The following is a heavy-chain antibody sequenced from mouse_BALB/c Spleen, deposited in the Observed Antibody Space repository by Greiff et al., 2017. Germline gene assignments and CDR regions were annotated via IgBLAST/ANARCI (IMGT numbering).Heavy chain of an antibody. CDR2: IYPGDGDT. CDR3: ARFYYPLAMDY. D-gene: IGHD2-1*01. Sequence: QVQLKQSGPELVKPGASVKMSCKASGYTFTSYWMQWVKQRPGQGLEWIGAIYPGDGDTRYTQKFKGKATLTADKSSSTAYMQLSSLASEDFAVYYCARFYYPLAMDYWGQGTSVTVSS. J-gene: IGHJ4*01. CDR1: GYTFTSYW. V-gene: IGHV1-87*01.